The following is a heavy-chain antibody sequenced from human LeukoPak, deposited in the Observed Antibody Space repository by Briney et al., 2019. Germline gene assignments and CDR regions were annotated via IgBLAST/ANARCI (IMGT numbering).Heavy chain of an antibody. V-gene: IGHV3-21*01. CDR1: GFTFSSYS. D-gene: IGHD6-6*01. CDR3: ARGSLASEYSSRDYYYGMDV. J-gene: IGHJ6*02. CDR2: ISSSSSYI. Sequence: GGSLRFSCAASGFTFSSYSMNWVRQAPGKGLEWVSSISSSSSYIYYADSVKGRFTISRGNAKNSLYLQMNSLRAEDTAVYYCARGSLASEYSSRDYYYGMDVWGQGTTVTVSS.